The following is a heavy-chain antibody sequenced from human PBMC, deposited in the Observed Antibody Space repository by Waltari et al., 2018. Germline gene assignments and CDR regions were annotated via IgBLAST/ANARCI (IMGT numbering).Heavy chain of an antibody. CDR2: INHRGST. CDR3: ARGRSLAYYYDSSGYSDY. V-gene: IGHV4-34*01. D-gene: IGHD3-22*01. J-gene: IGHJ4*02. CDR1: GGSFSGYY. Sequence: QVQLQQWGAGLLKPSETLSLTCAVYGGSFSGYYWSWIRQPPGKGLEWLGEINHRGSTNYNPSLKSRVTISVDTSKNQFSLKLSSVTAADTAVYYCARGRSLAYYYDSSGYSDYWGQGTLVTVSS.